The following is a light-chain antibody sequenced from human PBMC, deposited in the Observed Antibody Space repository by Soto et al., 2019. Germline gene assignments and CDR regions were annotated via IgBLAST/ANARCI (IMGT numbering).Light chain of an antibody. CDR2: AAS. Sequence: DIQMTHSPSSLSASVGDRATITCRASQSISSYLNWYQQKPGKAPKLLIYAASSLQSGVPSRFSGSGSGTEFTLTISSLQPEDFATYYCQHYNSYSEAFGQGTKVDIK. CDR1: QSISSY. CDR3: QHYNSYSEA. J-gene: IGKJ1*01. V-gene: IGKV1-17*01.